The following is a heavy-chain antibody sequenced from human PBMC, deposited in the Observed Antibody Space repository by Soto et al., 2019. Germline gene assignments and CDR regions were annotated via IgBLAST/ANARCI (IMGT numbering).Heavy chain of an antibody. CDR2: IIPIFGTA. CDR1: GGTFSSYA. Sequence: ASVKVSCKASGGTFSSYAISWVRHAPGQGLEWMGGIIPIFGTANYAQKFQGRVTITADESTSTAYMELSSLRSEDTAVYYCGASTYYYYYGMDVWGQGTTVTVSS. V-gene: IGHV1-69*13. J-gene: IGHJ6*02. CDR3: GASTYYYYYGMDV.